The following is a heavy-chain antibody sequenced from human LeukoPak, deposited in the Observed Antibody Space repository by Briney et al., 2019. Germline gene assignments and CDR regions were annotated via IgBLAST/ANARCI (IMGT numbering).Heavy chain of an antibody. CDR1: GGSISSYY. J-gene: IGHJ3*02. CDR3: ARLLRGYCTSGSCPAQDI. V-gene: IGHV4-59*08. Sequence: SETLSLTCTVAGGSISSYYWSWIRQPPGKGLEWIGYVYYSGSTNYNPSLKSRVTISVDTSKNQFSLKLSSVTAADTAVYYCARLLRGYCTSGSCPAQDIWGQGTMVTVSS. D-gene: IGHD2-15*01. CDR2: VYYSGST.